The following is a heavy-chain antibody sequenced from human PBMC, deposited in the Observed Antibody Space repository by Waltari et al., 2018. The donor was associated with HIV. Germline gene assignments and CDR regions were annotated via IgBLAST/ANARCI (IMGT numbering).Heavy chain of an antibody. V-gene: IGHV4-39*07. CDR1: GFSTSSNHYY. Sequence: QLQLHESGPGLVKPSETLSPTCIVSGFSTSSNHYYWGWIRQPPGKGLEWIGNIFYSGTTNYNPSLESRVTISIDTSKSQFSLNLDSVTAADTAIYYCARHKNRGSYFPVDFWGQGTLVAVSS. CDR3: ARHKNRGSYFPVDF. CDR2: IFYSGTT. J-gene: IGHJ4*02. D-gene: IGHD1-26*01.